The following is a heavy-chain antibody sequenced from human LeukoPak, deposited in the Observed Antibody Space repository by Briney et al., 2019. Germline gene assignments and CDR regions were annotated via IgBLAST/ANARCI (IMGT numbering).Heavy chain of an antibody. CDR2: INHSGST. CDR1: GGSFSGYY. CDR3: ARGLPPRRGFDY. Sequence: SETLSLTCAVYGGSFSGYYWSWIRQPPGKGLEWIGEINHSGSTNYNPSLKSRVTISVDTSKNQFSLKLSSVTVADTAVYYCARGLPPRRGFDYWGQGTLVTVSS. J-gene: IGHJ4*02. V-gene: IGHV4-34*01.